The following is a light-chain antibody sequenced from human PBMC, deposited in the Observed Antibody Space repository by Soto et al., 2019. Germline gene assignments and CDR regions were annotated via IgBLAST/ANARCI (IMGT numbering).Light chain of an antibody. J-gene: IGLJ2*01. Sequence: SYELTQPHSVSVSPGQTASITCSGAKLGDKYACWYQQKPGQSPVLVIYQVSKRPSGIPERFSGSNSGNTATLTISGTQAMDEADYYCQAWDSSVVFGGGTKLTVL. CDR2: QVS. CDR1: KLGDKY. V-gene: IGLV3-1*01. CDR3: QAWDSSVV.